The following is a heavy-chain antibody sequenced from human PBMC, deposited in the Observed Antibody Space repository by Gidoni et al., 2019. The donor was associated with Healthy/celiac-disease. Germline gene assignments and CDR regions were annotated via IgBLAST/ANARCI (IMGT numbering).Heavy chain of an antibody. Sequence: EVQLVESGGGLVKPGGSLRLSCAASGFTFSSYSMNWVRQAPGKGLEWVSSISSSSSYIYYADSVKGRFTISRDNAKNSLYLQMNSLRAEDTAVYYCARDQWAIYYYYGMDVWGQGTTVTVSS. CDR1: GFTFSSYS. CDR3: ARDQWAIYYYYGMDV. V-gene: IGHV3-21*01. D-gene: IGHD2-8*01. CDR2: ISSSSSYI. J-gene: IGHJ6*02.